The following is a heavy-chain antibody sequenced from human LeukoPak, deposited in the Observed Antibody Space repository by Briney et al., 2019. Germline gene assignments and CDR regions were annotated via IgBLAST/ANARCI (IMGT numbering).Heavy chain of an antibody. CDR1: GYTFSDYS. D-gene: IGHD2-15*01. CDR2: INAGNGNT. Sequence: GASAKVSCKAFGYTFSDYSIQWVRQAPGQRLEWMGWINAGNGNTKYSQKFQGRVTITRDTSATTAYMELSSLTSEDTAVYYCARGSPGDYWGQGTLVTVSS. J-gene: IGHJ4*02. CDR3: ARGSPGDY. V-gene: IGHV1-3*01.